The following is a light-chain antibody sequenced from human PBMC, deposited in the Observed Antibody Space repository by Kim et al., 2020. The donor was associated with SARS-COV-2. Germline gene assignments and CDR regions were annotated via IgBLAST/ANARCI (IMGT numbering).Light chain of an antibody. CDR3: QQYYSTPPT. Sequence: RATINCKSSQSVLYSPDNKYFLAWYQQKPGQPPKLLIYWASTRESGVPDRFSGSGSGTDFTLTVSSLQAEDVAVYYCQQYYSTPPTFGGGTKVEI. J-gene: IGKJ4*01. CDR1: QSVLYSPDNKYF. CDR2: WAS. V-gene: IGKV4-1*01.